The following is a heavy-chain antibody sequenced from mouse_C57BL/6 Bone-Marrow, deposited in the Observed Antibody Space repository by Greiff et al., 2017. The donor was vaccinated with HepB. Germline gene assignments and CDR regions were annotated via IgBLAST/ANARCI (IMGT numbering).Heavy chain of an antibody. Sequence: VKLVESGPGLVAPSPSLSITCNVSGFSLTSYAISWVRQTPGKGLEWLGVIWPGGGTNYNSALKSRLSISKDNSKSQVFLKMNSLQTDDTARYYCARTCDYDGAIDYWGQGTSVTVAS. CDR2: IWPGGGT. CDR3: ARTCDYDGAIDY. J-gene: IGHJ4*01. CDR1: GFSLTSYA. V-gene: IGHV2-9-1*01. D-gene: IGHD2-4*01.